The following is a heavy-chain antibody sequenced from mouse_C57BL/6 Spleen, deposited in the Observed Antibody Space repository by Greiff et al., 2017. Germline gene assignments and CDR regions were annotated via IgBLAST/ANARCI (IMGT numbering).Heavy chain of an antibody. CDR2: ISYDGSN. CDR3: ARGGTTVSSVAMDY. D-gene: IGHD1-1*01. V-gene: IGHV3-6*01. CDR1: GYSITGGYY. J-gene: IGHJ4*01. Sequence: EVQLQESGPGLVKPSQSLSLTCSVTGYSITGGYYWNWIRQFPGNKLEWMGYISYDGSNNYNPSLKNRISITRDTSKNQFFLKLNSVTTEDTATYYCARGGTTVSSVAMDYWGQGTSVTVSS.